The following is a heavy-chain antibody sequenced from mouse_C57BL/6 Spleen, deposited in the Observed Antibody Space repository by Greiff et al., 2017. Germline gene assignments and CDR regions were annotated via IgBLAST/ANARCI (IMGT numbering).Heavy chain of an antibody. CDR1: GFTFSSYG. J-gene: IGHJ4*01. V-gene: IGHV5-6*01. Sequence: EVKLMESGGDLVKPGGSLKLSCAASGFTFSSYGMSWVRQTPDKRLEWVATISSGGSYTYYPDSVKGRFTISRDNAKNTLYLQMSSLKSEDTAMYYCARHWNYAMDYWGQGTSVTVSS. CDR3: ARHWNYAMDY. CDR2: ISSGGSYT.